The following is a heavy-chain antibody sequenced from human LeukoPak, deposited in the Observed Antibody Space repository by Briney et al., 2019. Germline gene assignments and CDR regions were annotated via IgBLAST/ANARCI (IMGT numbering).Heavy chain of an antibody. CDR3: AKDRSSSWYWGDDY. V-gene: IGHV3-23*01. D-gene: IGHD6-13*01. CDR2: IRGGGGST. J-gene: IGHJ4*02. Sequence: GGSLRLSCAASGFTFNNDAMSWVRQAPGKGVEWVSAIRGGGGSTYYADSVKGRFTISTDNSKNTLYLQMNSLRAEDTAVYYCAKDRSSSWYWGDDYWGQGTLVTVSS. CDR1: GFTFNNDA.